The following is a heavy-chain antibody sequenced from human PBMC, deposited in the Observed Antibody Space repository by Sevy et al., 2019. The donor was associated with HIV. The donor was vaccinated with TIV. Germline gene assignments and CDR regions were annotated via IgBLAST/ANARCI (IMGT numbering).Heavy chain of an antibody. CDR3: AGVRHYDVLTGSDS. Sequence: GGSLRLSCAASGFTFSSYSMNWVRQAPGKGLEWLSYISSSNSTIYYTDSVKGRFTISRDNAKNSLYLQMNSLRDEDTAIYYCAGVRHYDVLTGSDSWGQGTLVTVSS. CDR1: GFTFSSYS. CDR2: ISSSNSTI. D-gene: IGHD3-9*01. V-gene: IGHV3-48*02. J-gene: IGHJ5*01.